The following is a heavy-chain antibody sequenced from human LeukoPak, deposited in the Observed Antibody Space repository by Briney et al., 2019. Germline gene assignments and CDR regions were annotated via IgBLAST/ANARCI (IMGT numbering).Heavy chain of an antibody. CDR2: IYSGGST. Sequence: GSLRLSCAASGFTVSHYYMTWVRQAPGKGLECVSVIYSGGSTYSADSVKGRFTISRDNSRNMVYLQMSSLRAEDTAVYYCARTRGSHPSPFDSWGQGTLVTVSS. V-gene: IGHV3-53*01. J-gene: IGHJ4*02. CDR3: ARTRGSHPSPFDS. CDR1: GFTVSHYY. D-gene: IGHD3-10*01.